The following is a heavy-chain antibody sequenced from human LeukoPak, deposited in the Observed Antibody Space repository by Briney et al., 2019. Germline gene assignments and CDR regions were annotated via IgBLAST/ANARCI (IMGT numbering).Heavy chain of an antibody. CDR2: ISSGSSYI. D-gene: IGHD3-22*01. V-gene: IGHV3-21*01. CDR3: ARDKEPDSSGYFLDY. CDR1: GFTFSNYT. J-gene: IGHJ4*02. Sequence: GGSLRLSCTASGFTFSNYTMNWVRQAPGEGLEWVSSISSGSSYIYYGDSVKGRFTISRDNAKNSVHLQMNSLRAEDTAVYYCARDKEPDSSGYFLDYWGQGTLVTVSS.